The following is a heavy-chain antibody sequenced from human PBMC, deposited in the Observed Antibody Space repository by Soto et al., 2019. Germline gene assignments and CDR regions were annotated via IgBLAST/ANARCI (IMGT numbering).Heavy chain of an antibody. J-gene: IGHJ3*02. CDR3: SKGDYVWGHDAFDI. Sequence: QVQLVESGGGVVQPGRSLRLSCAASGFTFSSYGMHWVRQAPGKGLEWVAVISYDGRNKYYADSVKGRFTISRDNSKNTLYLQMNSLRAEDTAVYYCSKGDYVWGHDAFDIWGQGTMVTVSS. CDR2: ISYDGRNK. D-gene: IGHD3-16*01. V-gene: IGHV3-30*18. CDR1: GFTFSSYG.